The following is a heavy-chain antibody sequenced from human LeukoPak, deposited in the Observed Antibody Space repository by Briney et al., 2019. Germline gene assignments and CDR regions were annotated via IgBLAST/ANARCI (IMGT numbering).Heavy chain of an antibody. CDR2: INHSGST. CDR1: GGSISSGGYY. D-gene: IGHD2-2*02. J-gene: IGHJ5*02. Sequence: PSQTLSLTCAVSGGSISSGGYYWSWIRQPPGKGLEWIGEINHSGSTNYNPSLKSRVTISVDTSKNQFSLKLSSVTAADTAVYYCARGRVGYCSSTSCYNGRWAKANWFDPWGQGTLVTVSS. V-gene: IGHV4-30-2*01. CDR3: ARGRVGYCSSTSCYNGRWAKANWFDP.